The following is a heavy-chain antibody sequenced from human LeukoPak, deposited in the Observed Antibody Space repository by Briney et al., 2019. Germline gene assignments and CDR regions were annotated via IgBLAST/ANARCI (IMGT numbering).Heavy chain of an antibody. CDR3: AKLKVFGSGSWDY. V-gene: IGHV3-23*01. CDR1: GFTFSNSV. CDR2: FSGSDENT. Sequence: GGSQRLSCAASGFTFSNSVVSWVRQAPGKGLEWVSSFSGSDENTHHADSVKGRFTISRDNSKNTLYLQMNSLRVEDTATYYCAKLKVFGSGSWDYWGQGSLVTVSS. D-gene: IGHD3-10*01. J-gene: IGHJ4*02.